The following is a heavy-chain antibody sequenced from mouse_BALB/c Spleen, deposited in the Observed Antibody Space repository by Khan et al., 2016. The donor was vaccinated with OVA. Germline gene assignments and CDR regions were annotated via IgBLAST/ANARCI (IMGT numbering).Heavy chain of an antibody. CDR3: ARNDYDYDGSFAY. CDR2: ISYSGST. Sequence: EVQLQESGPSLVKPSQTLSLTCSVTGDSITSGYWNWIRKLPGNKLEYMGYISYSGSTYYNPSLKSRISITRETSTNHYYLQLNSATTDDNATYYCARNDYDYDGSFAYWGQGTLATAFA. D-gene: IGHD2-4*01. V-gene: IGHV3-8*02. J-gene: IGHJ3*01. CDR1: GDSITSGY.